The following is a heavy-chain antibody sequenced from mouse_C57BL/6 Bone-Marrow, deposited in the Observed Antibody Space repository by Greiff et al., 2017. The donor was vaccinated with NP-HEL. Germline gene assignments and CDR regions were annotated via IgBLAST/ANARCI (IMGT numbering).Heavy chain of an antibody. Sequence: QVQLQQSGAELVKPGASVKISCKASGYAFSSYWMNWVKQRPGKGLEWIGQIYPGDGDTNYNGKFKGKATLTADKSSSTAYMQLSSLTSEDSAVYFCARLTTVPRSYWYFDVWGTGTTVTVSS. J-gene: IGHJ1*03. CDR1: GYAFSSYW. CDR3: ARLTTVPRSYWYFDV. CDR2: IYPGDGDT. D-gene: IGHD1-1*01. V-gene: IGHV1-80*01.